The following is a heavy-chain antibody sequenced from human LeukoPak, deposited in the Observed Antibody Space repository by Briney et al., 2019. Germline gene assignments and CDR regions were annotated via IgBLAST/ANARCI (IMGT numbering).Heavy chain of an antibody. Sequence: SVKVSCKASGGTFSSYAISWVRQAPGQGLEWMGGIIPIFGTANYAQKFQGRVTITADESTSTAYMELSSLRSEDTAVYYCARRSHYDFWSGCQPPDYWGQGTLVTVSS. CDR2: IIPIFGTA. D-gene: IGHD3-3*01. CDR1: GGTFSSYA. J-gene: IGHJ4*02. CDR3: ARRSHYDFWSGCQPPDY. V-gene: IGHV1-69*13.